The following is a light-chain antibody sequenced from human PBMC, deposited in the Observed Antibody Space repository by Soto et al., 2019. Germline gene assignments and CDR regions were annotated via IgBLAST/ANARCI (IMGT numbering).Light chain of an antibody. J-gene: IGKJ1*01. CDR1: QSISSY. CDR3: QQIYGPLRT. Sequence: DIQMTQSPSSLSASVGDRVTITCRASQSISSYLNWYQQKPGKAPKLLIYAASSLQSGVPSRLGGSGSGKYFTLTISILKPEDFEIYYCQQIYGPLRTSGKGTRVDTK. V-gene: IGKV1-39*01. CDR2: AAS.